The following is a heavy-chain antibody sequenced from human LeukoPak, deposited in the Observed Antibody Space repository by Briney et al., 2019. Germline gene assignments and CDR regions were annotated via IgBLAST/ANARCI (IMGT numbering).Heavy chain of an antibody. J-gene: IGHJ4*02. CDR1: GFTFNIYD. D-gene: IGHD2-8*02. CDR3: ATYRQVLLPFES. V-gene: IGHV3-23*01. Sequence: GGSLRLSCEASGFTFNIYDMSWVRQFPGKGLEWVSRISGDSAYTNYAGSVKGRFFISRDNSRNTVDVQMNSLRAEDTAIYYCATYRQVLLPFESWGQGTLVTVSS. CDR2: ISGDSAYT.